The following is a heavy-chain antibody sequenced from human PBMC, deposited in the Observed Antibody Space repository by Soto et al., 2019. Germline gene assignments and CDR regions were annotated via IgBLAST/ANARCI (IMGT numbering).Heavy chain of an antibody. CDR1: GFTFSSYS. Sequence: GGSLRLSCAASGFTFSSYSMNWVRQAPGKGLEWVSSISSSSSYIYYADSVKGRFTISRDNAKNSLYLQMNSLRAEDTAVYYCARQHYDILPGYYPFDYWGQGTRVTVSS. J-gene: IGHJ4*02. CDR2: ISSSSSYI. D-gene: IGHD3-9*01. CDR3: ARQHYDILPGYYPFDY. V-gene: IGHV3-21*01.